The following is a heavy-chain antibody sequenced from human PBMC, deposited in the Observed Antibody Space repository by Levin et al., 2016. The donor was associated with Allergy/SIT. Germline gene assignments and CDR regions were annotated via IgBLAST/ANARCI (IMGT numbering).Heavy chain of an antibody. CDR1: GFTFSSYS. V-gene: IGHV3-48*01. J-gene: IGHJ2*01. CDR3: ARPPAEMALYTRYWYFDL. CDR2: ISSSSSTI. D-gene: IGHD5-24*01. Sequence: GGSLRLSCAASGFTFSSYSMNWVRQAPGKGLEWVSYISSSSSTIYYADSVKGRFTISRDNAKNSLYLQMNSLRAEDTAVYYCARPPAEMALYTRYWYFDLWGRGTLVTVSS.